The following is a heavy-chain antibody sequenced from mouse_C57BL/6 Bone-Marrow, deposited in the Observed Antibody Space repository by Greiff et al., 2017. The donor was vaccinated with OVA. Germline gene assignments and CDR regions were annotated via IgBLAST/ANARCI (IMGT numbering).Heavy chain of an antibody. CDR2: IYPRSGNT. V-gene: IGHV1-81*01. CDR3: AHDDCSSYEDWDLDV. J-gene: IGHJ1*03. D-gene: IGHD1-1*01. Sequence: QVQLQQSGAELARPGASVKLSCKASGYTFTSYGISWVKQRTGQGLEWIGEIYPRSGNTYYNEKFKGKATLTADKSSSTAYMELSSLTSEDSAVYSGAHDDCSSYEDWDLDVWGTGTTVTVSS. CDR1: GYTFTSYG.